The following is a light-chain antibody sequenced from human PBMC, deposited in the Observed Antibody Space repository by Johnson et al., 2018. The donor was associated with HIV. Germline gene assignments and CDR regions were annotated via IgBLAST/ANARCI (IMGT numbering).Light chain of an antibody. CDR1: SSNIGNNY. CDR3: GTWDSSLSAFYV. J-gene: IGLJ1*01. V-gene: IGLV1-51*02. CDR2: ENN. Sequence: QSVLTQPPSVSAAPGQKVTISCSGSSSNIGNNYVSWYQQLPGTAPKLLIYENNKRPSGIPYRFSGSKSGTSATLGITGLQTGDEADYYCGTWDSSLSAFYVFGTGTKVTV.